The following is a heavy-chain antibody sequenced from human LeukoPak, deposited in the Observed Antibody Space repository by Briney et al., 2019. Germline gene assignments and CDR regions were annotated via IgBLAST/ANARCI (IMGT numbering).Heavy chain of an antibody. V-gene: IGHV3-30-3*01. CDR3: ARAIRMYYYDSSGGDI. J-gene: IGHJ3*02. D-gene: IGHD3-22*01. Sequence: GGSLRLSCAASGFTFSSYAMHWVRQAPGKGLEWVAVISYDGSNKYYADSVKGRFTISRDNSKSTLYLQMNSLRAEDTAVYYCARAIRMYYYDSSGGDIWGQGTMVTVSS. CDR2: ISYDGSNK. CDR1: GFTFSSYA.